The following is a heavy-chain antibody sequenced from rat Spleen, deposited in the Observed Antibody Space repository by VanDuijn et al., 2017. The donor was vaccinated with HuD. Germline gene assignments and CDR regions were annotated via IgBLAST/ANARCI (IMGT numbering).Heavy chain of an antibody. CDR1: GFTFSNYG. CDR2: ISPSGGST. V-gene: IGHV5-19*01. J-gene: IGHJ2*01. CDR3: ARLYNNHEDFDY. Sequence: EVRLVESGGGLVQPGRSLKLSCAASGFTFSNYGMHWIRQAPTKGLEWVASISPSGGSTYYRDSVKGRFTISRDNAKSTLYLQMDSLRSEDTATYYCARLYNNHEDFDYWGQGVMVTVSS. D-gene: IGHD1-10*01.